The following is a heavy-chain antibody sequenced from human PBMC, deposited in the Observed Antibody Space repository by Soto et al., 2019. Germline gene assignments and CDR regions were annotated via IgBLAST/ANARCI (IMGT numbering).Heavy chain of an antibody. CDR2: IFSSGST. J-gene: IGHJ5*02. D-gene: IGHD4-17*01. Sequence: SETLSLTCTVSGGSITDYSWVWIRQPAGKGLEWIGRIFSSGSTNYNPSLKGRITMSLDTSKNQFSLQLNSVTPEDTAVYYCARGPTALDPWGQGTLVTVSS. CDR1: GGSITDYS. CDR3: ARGPTALDP. V-gene: IGHV4-4*07.